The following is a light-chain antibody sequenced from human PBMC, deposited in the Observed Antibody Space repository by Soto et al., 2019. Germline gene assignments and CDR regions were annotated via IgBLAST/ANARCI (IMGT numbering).Light chain of an antibody. Sequence: QSVLTQPASVSGSPGQSITISCTGPSSDVVSYNLVSWYRQHPGKAPKLMIYEASKRPSGISNRFSGSKSGNAASLTISGLQAEDEADYYCFSYAGNSLNYVFGTGTKVTVL. CDR2: EAS. CDR3: FSYAGNSLNYV. V-gene: IGLV2-23*01. CDR1: SSDVVSYNL. J-gene: IGLJ1*01.